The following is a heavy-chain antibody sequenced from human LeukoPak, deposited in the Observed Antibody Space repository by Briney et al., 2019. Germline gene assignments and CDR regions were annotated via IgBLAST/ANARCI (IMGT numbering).Heavy chain of an antibody. J-gene: IGHJ6*03. Sequence: SVKVSCKASGSTFSSYAISWVRQAPGQGLEWMGGIIPIFGTANYAQKFQGRATITTDESTSTAYMELSSLRSEDTAVYYCARDMRQQLVRDYYYYMDVWGKGTTVTVSS. CDR2: IIPIFGTA. CDR3: ARDMRQQLVRDYYYYMDV. D-gene: IGHD6-13*01. CDR1: GSTFSSYA. V-gene: IGHV1-69*05.